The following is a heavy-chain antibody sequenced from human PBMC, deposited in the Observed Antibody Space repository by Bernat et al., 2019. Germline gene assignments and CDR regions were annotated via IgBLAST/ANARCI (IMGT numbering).Heavy chain of an antibody. CDR3: TRVGDTDASGVTAWDRLGEHDY. D-gene: IGHD1-26*01. Sequence: EVQLVESGGGLVKPGRSLRLSCTASGFTFGDYAMSWFRQAPGKGLEWVGFIRSKAYGGTTKYAAYVKGRITISRDDSKSTAYLQMNSLKTEETAVYYCTRVGDTDASGVTAWDRLGEHDYWGQGTLVTVSS. J-gene: IGHJ4*02. CDR2: IRSKAYGGTT. CDR1: GFTFGDYA. V-gene: IGHV3-49*05.